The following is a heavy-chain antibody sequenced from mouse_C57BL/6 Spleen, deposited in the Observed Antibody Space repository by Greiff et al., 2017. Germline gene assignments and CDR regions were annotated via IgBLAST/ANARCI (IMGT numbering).Heavy chain of an antibody. CDR2: INPGSGGT. CDR1: GYAFTNYL. J-gene: IGHJ1*03. CDR3: AREGGLYWYFDV. Sequence: VQLQQSGAELVRPGTSVKVSCKASGYAFTNYLIEWVKQRPGQGLEWIGVINPGSGGTNYNEKFKGKATLTADKSSSTAYMQLSSLTSEDSAVYFCAREGGLYWYFDVWGTGTTVTVSS. D-gene: IGHD1-1*02. V-gene: IGHV1-54*01.